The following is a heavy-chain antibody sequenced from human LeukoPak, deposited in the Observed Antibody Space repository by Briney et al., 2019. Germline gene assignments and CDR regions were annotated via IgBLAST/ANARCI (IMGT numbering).Heavy chain of an antibody. V-gene: IGHV4-61*08. J-gene: IGHJ4*02. Sequence: SETLSLTCTVSGGSISSGGYYWSWIRQHPGKGLEWIGYIYYSGSTNYNPSLKSRVTISVDTSKNQFSLKLSSVTAADTAVYYCARDRLYYFDYWGQGTLVTVSS. CDR1: GGSISSGGYY. D-gene: IGHD4/OR15-4a*01. CDR2: IYYSGST. CDR3: ARDRLYYFDY.